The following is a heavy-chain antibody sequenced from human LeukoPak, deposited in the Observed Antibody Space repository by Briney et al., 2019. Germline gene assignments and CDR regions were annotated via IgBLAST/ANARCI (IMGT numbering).Heavy chain of an antibody. Sequence: ASVKVSCKASGYTFTGYYMHWVRQAPGQGLEWMGWINPNSGGTNYAQKLQGRVTMTRDTSISTAYMELSRLRSDDTAVYYCARVMVATIRITGTTDAFDIWGQGTMVTVSS. V-gene: IGHV1-2*02. J-gene: IGHJ3*02. CDR1: GYTFTGYY. CDR2: INPNSGGT. CDR3: ARVMVATIRITGTTDAFDI. D-gene: IGHD1-20*01.